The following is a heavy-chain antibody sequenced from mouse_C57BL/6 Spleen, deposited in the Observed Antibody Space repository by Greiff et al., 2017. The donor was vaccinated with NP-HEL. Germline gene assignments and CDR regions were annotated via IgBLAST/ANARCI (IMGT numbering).Heavy chain of an antibody. J-gene: IGHJ2*01. CDR1: GYTFTSYT. Sequence: VQLQQSGAELARPGASVKMSCKASGYTFTSYTMHWVKQRPGQGLEWIGYINPSSGYTKYNQKFKDKATLTADKSSSTAYMQRSSLTSEDAAVYYCSASWGTGYYFVYWGQGTTLTVSS. CDR2: INPSSGYT. D-gene: IGHD2-14*01. V-gene: IGHV1-4*01. CDR3: SASWGTGYYFVY.